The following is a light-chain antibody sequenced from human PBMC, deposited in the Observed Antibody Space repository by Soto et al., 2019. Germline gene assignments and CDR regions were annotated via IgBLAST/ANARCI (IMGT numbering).Light chain of an antibody. CDR3: QQYVSSPRT. Sequence: EIVLTQSPATLSFSPGERATLSCRASQSVSSSYLAWYQQKPGQAPRLLIYGASSRATGIPDRFSGSGSGTDFTLTISRLEPEDFAVYYCQQYVSSPRTFGGGTKVDI. CDR2: GAS. J-gene: IGKJ4*01. V-gene: IGKV3-20*01. CDR1: QSVSSSY.